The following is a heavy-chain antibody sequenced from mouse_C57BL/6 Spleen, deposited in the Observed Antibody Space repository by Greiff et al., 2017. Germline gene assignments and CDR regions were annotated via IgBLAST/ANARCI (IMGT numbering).Heavy chain of an antibody. V-gene: IGHV1-47*01. Sequence: QVQLQQSGAELVKPGASVKMSCKASGYTFTTYPIEWMKQIHGKRLEWIGNFHHYNDDTKYHEELKGKVTLTVEKSSSKVYLELSRLTSDDSAVYYCAIKTAQGRGFAYWGQGTLVTVSA. J-gene: IGHJ3*01. CDR3: AIKTAQGRGFAY. CDR2: FHHYNDDT. CDR1: GYTFTTYP. D-gene: IGHD3-2*02.